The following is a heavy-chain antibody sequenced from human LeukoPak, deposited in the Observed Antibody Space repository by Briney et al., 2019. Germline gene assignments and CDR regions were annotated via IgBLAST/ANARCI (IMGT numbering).Heavy chain of an antibody. Sequence: GGSLRLSCAASGFIFSSYGMHWVRQAPGKGLEWVAFLRYDGTNTYYADPVKGRFTISRDNSKNTLFLEMNSLRAEDTAVYYCARARYTDIEYWGQGALVTVSS. CDR1: GFIFSSYG. J-gene: IGHJ4*02. D-gene: IGHD5-12*01. CDR3: ARARYTDIEY. CDR2: LRYDGTNT. V-gene: IGHV3-30*02.